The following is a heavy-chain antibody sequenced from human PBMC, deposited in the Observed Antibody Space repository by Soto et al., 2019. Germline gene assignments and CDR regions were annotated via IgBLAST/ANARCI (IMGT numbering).Heavy chain of an antibody. CDR1: GDTFSSYA. D-gene: IGHD3-10*01. CDR2: IIPIFGTA. CDR3: ARGPRTMVRGVGFNYYYGMDV. V-gene: IGHV1-69*01. J-gene: IGHJ6*02. Sequence: QVQLVQSGAEVQKPGSSVKVSCKASGDTFSSYAITWVRQAPGQGLEWMGGIIPIFGTANYAQKFQGRVTITADESTSTAYMELSSLKSEDTAVYYCARGPRTMVRGVGFNYYYGMDVWGQGTTVTVSS.